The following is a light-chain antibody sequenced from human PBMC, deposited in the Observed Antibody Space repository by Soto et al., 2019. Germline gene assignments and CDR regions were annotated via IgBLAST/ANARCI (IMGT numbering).Light chain of an antibody. Sequence: DVVLTQTPLSSPVTLGQPASISCRSSESLVHSDGNTYLSWLQQRPGQPPRLLIYKISNRFSGVPDRFSGSGAGTDFTLTISSLQPEDVATYYCQNYNGAPWTFGKGTKVEIK. CDR3: QNYNGAPWT. J-gene: IGKJ1*01. CDR1: ESLVHSDGNTY. V-gene: IGKV2-24*01. CDR2: KIS.